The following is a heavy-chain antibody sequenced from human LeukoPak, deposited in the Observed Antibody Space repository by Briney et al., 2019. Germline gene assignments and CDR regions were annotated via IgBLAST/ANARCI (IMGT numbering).Heavy chain of an antibody. Sequence: ASVKVSCKASGYTFTGYYMHWVRQAPGQGLEWMGWINPNSGGTNYAQKFQGWVTMTRDTSISTACMELSRLRSDDTAVYYCARGSGVGYYYYYYGMDVWGQGTTVTVSS. J-gene: IGHJ6*02. D-gene: IGHD1-14*01. CDR2: INPNSGGT. V-gene: IGHV1-2*04. CDR3: ARGSGVGYYYYYYGMDV. CDR1: GYTFTGYY.